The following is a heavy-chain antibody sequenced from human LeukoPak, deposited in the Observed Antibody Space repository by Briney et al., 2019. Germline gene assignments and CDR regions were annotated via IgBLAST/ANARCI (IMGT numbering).Heavy chain of an antibody. Sequence: ASVKVSCKASGYTFTGYYMHWVRQAPGQGLEWMGWINPNSGGTNYAQKFQGRVTMTRDTSISTAYMELSRPRSDDTAVYYCARDYQGYSTSYYFDYWGQGTLVTVSS. V-gene: IGHV1-2*02. CDR1: GYTFTGYY. J-gene: IGHJ4*02. CDR2: INPNSGGT. D-gene: IGHD4-11*01. CDR3: ARDYQGYSTSYYFDY.